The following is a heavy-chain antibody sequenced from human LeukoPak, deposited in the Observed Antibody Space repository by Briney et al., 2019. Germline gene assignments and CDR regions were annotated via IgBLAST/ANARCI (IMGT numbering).Heavy chain of an antibody. V-gene: IGHV3-48*03. Sequence: GGSLRLSCAASGFTFSSYEMNWVRQAPGKGLEWVSYISGSGNTIYYANSVEGRFTISRDNAKNSLYLQMNSLRAEDTAVYYCARFSIGGYNYGMDVWGQGTTVTVSS. CDR1: GFTFSSYE. CDR3: ARFSIGGYNYGMDV. D-gene: IGHD2-15*01. CDR2: ISGSGNTI. J-gene: IGHJ6*02.